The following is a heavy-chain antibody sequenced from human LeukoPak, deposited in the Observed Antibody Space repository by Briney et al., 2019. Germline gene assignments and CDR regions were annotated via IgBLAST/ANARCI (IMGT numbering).Heavy chain of an antibody. D-gene: IGHD3-16*02. V-gene: IGHV1-69*02. CDR2: IIPILGIA. J-gene: IGHJ6*04. CDR3: ARVRLGEVSLGVYFAMDV. CDR1: GGTFSSYT. Sequence: ASVRVSCKASGGTFSSYTISWVRQAPGQGLEWMGRIIPILGIANYAQKFQGRVTITADKSTSTAYMELSSLRSEDTAVYYCARVRLGEVSLGVYFAMDVWGKGTTVIVSS.